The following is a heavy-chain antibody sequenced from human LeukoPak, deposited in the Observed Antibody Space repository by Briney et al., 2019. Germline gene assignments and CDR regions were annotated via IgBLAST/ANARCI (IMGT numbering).Heavy chain of an antibody. D-gene: IGHD3-16*01. Sequence: PSETLSLTCTLSGDSIGTSNYYWGWIRQPPGKGLEWIGMIHYSASTYYKPSLKSRVTISMDTSKNQFSLKLSSVTAADTAVYYCAKSSWGHYFDYWGQGTLVTVSS. V-gene: IGHV4-39*01. J-gene: IGHJ4*02. CDR1: GDSIGTSNYY. CDR2: IHYSAST. CDR3: AKSSWGHYFDY.